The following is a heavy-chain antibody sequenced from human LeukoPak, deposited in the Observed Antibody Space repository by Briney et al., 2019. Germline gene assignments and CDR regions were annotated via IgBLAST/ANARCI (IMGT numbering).Heavy chain of an antibody. CDR2: ISYDGSNK. CDR1: GFTFSSYG. J-gene: IGHJ1*01. V-gene: IGHV3-30*18. Sequence: GGSLRLSCAASGFTFSSYGMHWVRQAPGKGLEWVAVISYDGSNKYYADSVKGRFTISRDNSKNTLYLQMNSLRAEDTAVYYCAKESYYYDSSGYHYVKYFQHWGQGTQVTVSS. D-gene: IGHD3-22*01. CDR3: AKESYYYDSSGYHYVKYFQH.